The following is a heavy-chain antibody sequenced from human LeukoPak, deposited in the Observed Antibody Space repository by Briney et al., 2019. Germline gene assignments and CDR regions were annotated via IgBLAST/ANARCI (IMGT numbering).Heavy chain of an antibody. V-gene: IGHV1-2*04. J-gene: IGHJ4*02. D-gene: IGHD3-10*01. Sequence: ASVKVSCKASGYTFTGYYMHWVRQAPGQGLEWMGWINPNSGGTNYAQKFQGWVTMTRDTSISTAYMELSRLRSDDTAVYYCARGAVLLWFGELLGPFDYWGQGTLVTVSS. CDR1: GYTFTGYY. CDR3: ARGAVLLWFGELLGPFDY. CDR2: INPNSGGT.